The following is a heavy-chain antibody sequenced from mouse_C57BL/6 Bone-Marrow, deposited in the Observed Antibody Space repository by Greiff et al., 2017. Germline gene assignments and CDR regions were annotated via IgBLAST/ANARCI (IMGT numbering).Heavy chain of an antibody. J-gene: IGHJ4*01. Sequence: SGPELVKPGASVKISCKASGYSFTDYNMNWVKQSNGQSLEWIGVINPNYGTTSYNQKFKGKATLTVDQSSSTAYIHLNSLTSEDSAVYYCARCYDYDYAMNYWGQGTSVTVSS. CDR2: INPNYGTT. D-gene: IGHD2-4*01. CDR1: GYSFTDYN. V-gene: IGHV1-39*01. CDR3: ARCYDYDYAMNY.